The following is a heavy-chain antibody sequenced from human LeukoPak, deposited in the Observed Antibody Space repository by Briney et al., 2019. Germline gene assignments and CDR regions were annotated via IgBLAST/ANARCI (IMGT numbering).Heavy chain of an antibody. CDR3: ARAHRGGSNALDI. D-gene: IGHD2-15*01. Sequence: GGSLRLSCAASGFTVSSNYMSWVRQAPGKGLEWVSVIYSGGSTYYADSVKGRFTISRDNSKNTLYLQMNSLRAEDTAVYYCARAHRGGSNALDIWGQGTMVTVSS. CDR2: IYSGGST. CDR1: GFTVSSNY. V-gene: IGHV3-53*01. J-gene: IGHJ3*02.